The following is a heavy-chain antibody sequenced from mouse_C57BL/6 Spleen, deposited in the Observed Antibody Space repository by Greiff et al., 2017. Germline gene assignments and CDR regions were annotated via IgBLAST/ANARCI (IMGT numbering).Heavy chain of an antibody. CDR3: ARDGYYAMDY. CDR1: GYTFTSYW. J-gene: IGHJ4*01. Sequence: QVQLQQSGAELAKPGASVKLSCKASGYTFTSYWMHWVKQRPGQGLEWIGYINPSSGYTKYNQKFKDKATFTADKSSSTAYMQLSSLTYEDSAVYYCARDGYYAMDYWGQGTSVTVSS. D-gene: IGHD2-3*01. V-gene: IGHV1-7*01. CDR2: INPSSGYT.